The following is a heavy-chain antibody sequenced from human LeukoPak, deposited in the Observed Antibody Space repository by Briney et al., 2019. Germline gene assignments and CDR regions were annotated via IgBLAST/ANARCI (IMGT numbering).Heavy chain of an antibody. D-gene: IGHD2-8*01. CDR3: ARDRVYHFDY. V-gene: IGHV3-48*01. CDR2: ISSGSSTI. J-gene: IGHJ4*02. Sequence: GGSLRLSCAASGFTFSSYSMNWVRQAPGKGLEWVSYISSGSSTIYYADSVKGRFTTSRDNAKNSLYLQMNSLRAEDTAVYYCARDRVYHFDYWGQGTLVTVSS. CDR1: GFTFSSYS.